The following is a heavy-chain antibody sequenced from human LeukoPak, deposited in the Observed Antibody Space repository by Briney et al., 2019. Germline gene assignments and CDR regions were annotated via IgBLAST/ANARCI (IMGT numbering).Heavy chain of an antibody. CDR1: GYAFTGYY. D-gene: IGHD3-3*01. CDR3: ARAGLLDRPDFWSGYCRY. V-gene: IGHV1-2*02. J-gene: IGHJ4*02. CDR2: INPNSGGT. Sequence: ASVKVSCKASGYAFTGYYMHWVRQAPGQGLEWMGWINPNSGGTNYAQKFQGRATMTRDTSISTAYMELSRLRSDDTAVYYCARAGLLDRPDFWSGYCRYWGQGTLVTVSS.